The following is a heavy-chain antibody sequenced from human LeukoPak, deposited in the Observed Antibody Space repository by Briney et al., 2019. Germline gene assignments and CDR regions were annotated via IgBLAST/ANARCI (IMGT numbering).Heavy chain of an antibody. CDR2: IRNSGDTM. CDR3: ARSPSGTHFDY. J-gene: IGHJ4*02. Sequence: GGSLRLSCAASGFTFSDYYMSWIRQAPGKGLEWLSYIRNSGDTMCYADSVKGRFTISRDNAKNSLYLQMNSLRAEDTAVYYCARSPSGTHFDYWGQGTLVTVSS. CDR1: GFTFSDYY. V-gene: IGHV3-11*01. D-gene: IGHD2-2*01.